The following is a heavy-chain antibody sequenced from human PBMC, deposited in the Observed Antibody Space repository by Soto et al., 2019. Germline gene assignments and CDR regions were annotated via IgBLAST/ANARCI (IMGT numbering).Heavy chain of an antibody. D-gene: IGHD4-17*01. V-gene: IGHV3-30*18. CDR3: AKAAGDYGGNAYYYYGLDV. J-gene: IGHJ6*02. CDR2: ISYDGSNK. CDR1: GFTFSSYG. Sequence: QVQLVESGGGVVQPGRSLRLSCAASGFTFSSYGMHWVRQAPGKGLEWVAVISYDGSNKYYADSVKGRFTISRDNSKNTRYRQMNSLRAEDTAVYYCAKAAGDYGGNAYYYYGLDVWGQGTTVTVSS.